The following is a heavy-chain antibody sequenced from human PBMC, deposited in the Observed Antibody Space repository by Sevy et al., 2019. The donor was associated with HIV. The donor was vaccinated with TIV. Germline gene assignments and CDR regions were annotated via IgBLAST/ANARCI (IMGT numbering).Heavy chain of an antibody. V-gene: IGHV1-24*01. CDR3: ASSRDYYDNSGPNFDY. D-gene: IGHD3-22*01. Sequence: ASVKVSCKVSGYTLTQLSMHWVRQAPGNGLEWMGGFEPEDGETLHSQNFQGRVTLTEDTSTDTAYMELSSLRSEDTAVYYCASSRDYYDNSGPNFDYWGQGTLVTVSS. J-gene: IGHJ4*02. CDR2: FEPEDGET. CDR1: GYTLTQLS.